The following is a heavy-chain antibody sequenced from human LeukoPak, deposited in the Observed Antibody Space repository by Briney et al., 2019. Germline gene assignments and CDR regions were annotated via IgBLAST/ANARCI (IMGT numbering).Heavy chain of an antibody. CDR1: GGAVTSGGYY. V-gene: IGHV4-31*03. D-gene: IGHD6-6*01. J-gene: IGHJ6*02. Sequence: SQTLSLTCTVSGGAVTSGGYYWSWIRQHPGKGLEWIGYVYYTGSTYYNPSLKSRVTISPDTSKNQFSLKVSSVTAADTAVYYCARISAGRYGMDVWGQGTTVTVSS. CDR2: VYYTGST. CDR3: ARISAGRYGMDV.